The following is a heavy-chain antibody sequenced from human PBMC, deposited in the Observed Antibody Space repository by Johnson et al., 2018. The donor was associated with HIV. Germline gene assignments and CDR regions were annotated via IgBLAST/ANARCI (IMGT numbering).Heavy chain of an antibody. D-gene: IGHD2-8*01. CDR2: FGADGEST. CDR3: TREGGNGQDFDI. V-gene: IGHV3-64*01. CDR1: GFTFSSYD. Sequence: VQLVESGEDLVQPGKSLRLSCAASGFTFSSYDMHWVRQAPGKGLEYVSGFGADGESTYYANSVKGRFTVSRDNSKNTQYLQMGRLRSDDTALYFCTREGGNGQDFDIWGQGTMVTVSS. J-gene: IGHJ3*02.